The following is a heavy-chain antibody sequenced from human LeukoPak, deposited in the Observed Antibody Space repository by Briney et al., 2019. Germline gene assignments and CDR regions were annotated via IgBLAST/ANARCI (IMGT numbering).Heavy chain of an antibody. Sequence: GGSLRLSCAASGFTFSSYAMSWVRQAPGKGLEWVSAISGSGGSTYYADSVKGRFTFSRDNSKNTLYLQMNSLRAEDTAVYYCAKDNVKDYYDSSGHFDYWGQGTLVTVSS. V-gene: IGHV3-23*01. J-gene: IGHJ4*02. D-gene: IGHD3-22*01. CDR3: AKDNVKDYYDSSGHFDY. CDR2: ISGSGGST. CDR1: GFTFSSYA.